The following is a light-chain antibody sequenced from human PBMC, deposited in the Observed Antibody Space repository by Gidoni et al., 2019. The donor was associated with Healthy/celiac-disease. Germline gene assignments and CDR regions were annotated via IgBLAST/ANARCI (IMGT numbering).Light chain of an antibody. CDR3: QQSYSTLFT. V-gene: IGKV1-39*01. CDR2: AAS. CDR1: QSISSY. J-gene: IGKJ3*01. Sequence: DIQMTQYPSSLSASVGDRVTITCRASQSISSYFNWYQQKPGKAPKLLIYAASSLQSGVPSRFSGSGSGSDFTLTISSLQPEDFATYYCQQSYSTLFTFGPGTKVDIK.